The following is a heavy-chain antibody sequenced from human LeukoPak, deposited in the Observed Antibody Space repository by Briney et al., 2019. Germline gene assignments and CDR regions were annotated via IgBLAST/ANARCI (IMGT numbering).Heavy chain of an antibody. J-gene: IGHJ3*02. D-gene: IGHD1-26*01. V-gene: IGHV3-7*01. Sequence: GGSLRLSCAASGFTFSNYWMSWVRQAPGKGLEWVANIKQDRSEKYYVDSVKGRFTISRDNAKNSLYLQMNSLRAEDTAVYYCAREVEWELLGDAFDIWGQGTMVTVSS. CDR2: IKQDRSEK. CDR3: AREVEWELLGDAFDI. CDR1: GFTFSNYW.